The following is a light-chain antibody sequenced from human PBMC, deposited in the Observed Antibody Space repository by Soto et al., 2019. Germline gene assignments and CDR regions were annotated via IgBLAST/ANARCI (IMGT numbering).Light chain of an antibody. CDR3: QQYNNWPPWT. Sequence: EIVMTQSPATLSVSPGDRATLSCRASQSVSSDLAWYQQKPGQAPRLLIYGASSRATNIPARFSGSGSGTEFTLTISSLQSEDFAVYYCQQYNNWPPWTFGQGTKVEI. CDR1: QSVSSD. J-gene: IGKJ1*01. V-gene: IGKV3-15*01. CDR2: GAS.